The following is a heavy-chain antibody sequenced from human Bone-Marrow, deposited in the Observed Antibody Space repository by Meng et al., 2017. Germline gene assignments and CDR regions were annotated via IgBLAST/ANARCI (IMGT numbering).Heavy chain of an antibody. V-gene: IGHV3-15*01. CDR1: GFTFSGSA. Sequence: VTLVESGVSLGQPGWSRKVSCAGSGFTFSGSAMHWVRQASGKGLEWVGRIKSNTYGGTAEYAAPVTGRFTISRDDSKSTLYLQMSGLRIDDTGVYYCTWDDKAVSDYWGQGTLVTVSS. CDR3: TWDDKAVSDY. J-gene: IGHJ4*02. D-gene: IGHD3-9*01. CDR2: IKSNTYGGTA.